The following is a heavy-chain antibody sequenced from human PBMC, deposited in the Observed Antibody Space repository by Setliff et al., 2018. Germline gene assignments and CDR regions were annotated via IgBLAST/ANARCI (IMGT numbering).Heavy chain of an antibody. J-gene: IGHJ3*01. Sequence: KTSETLSLTCAVYGASFSGTYCSWIRQSPGKGLEWIGEINHTGSPNWIGEINHSGSPNYNPSLKSRVTMSVDTSKNQFSLKLTSVTAADTAVYYCRVWGQGTMVTVSS. CDR2: INHSGSP. CDR3: RV. V-gene: IGHV4-34*01. CDR1: GASFSGTY.